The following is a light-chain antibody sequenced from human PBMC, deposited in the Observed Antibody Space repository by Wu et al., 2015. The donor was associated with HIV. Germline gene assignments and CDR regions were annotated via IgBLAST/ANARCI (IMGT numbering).Light chain of an antibody. CDR2: GAS. CDR3: QQYNNWPPGYT. J-gene: IGKJ2*01. V-gene: IGKV3-15*01. CDR1: QSVSSN. Sequence: EIVMTQSPATLSVSPGERATLSCRASQSVSSNLAWYQQKPGQAPRLLIYGASTRATGIPARFSGSGSGTEFTLTISSMQSEDFAVYYCQQYNNWPPGYTFGLGDQAGDQT.